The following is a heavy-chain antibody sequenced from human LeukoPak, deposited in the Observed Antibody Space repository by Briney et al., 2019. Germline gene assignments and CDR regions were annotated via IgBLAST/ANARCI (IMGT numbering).Heavy chain of an antibody. CDR1: GGSISSSSYY. J-gene: IGHJ4*02. D-gene: IGHD3-22*01. CDR3: ARDIDYYDSSGH. V-gene: IGHV4-39*02. CDR2: IYYSGST. Sequence: PSETLSLTCTVSGGSISSSSYYWGWIRQPPGKGLEWIGSIYYSGSTYYNPSLKSRVTISVDTSKNQFPLKLSSVTAADTAVYYCARDIDYYDSSGHWGQGTLVTVSS.